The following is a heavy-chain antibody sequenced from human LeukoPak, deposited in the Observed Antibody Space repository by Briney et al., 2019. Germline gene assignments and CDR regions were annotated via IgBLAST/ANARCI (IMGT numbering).Heavy chain of an antibody. CDR1: GGSISSYY. V-gene: IGHV4-59*12. J-gene: IGHJ4*02. CDR3: ATNMGKTFHH. D-gene: IGHD7-27*01. CDR2: IYYSGST. Sequence: PSETLSLTCTVSGGSISSYYWSWIRQPPGKGLEWIGYIYYSGSTYYNPSLKSRVTISVDTSKNQFSLKLSSVTAADTAVYYCATNMGKTFHHWGQGVLVTVSS.